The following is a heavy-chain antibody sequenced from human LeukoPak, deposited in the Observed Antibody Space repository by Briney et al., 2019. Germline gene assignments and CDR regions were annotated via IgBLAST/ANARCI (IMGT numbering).Heavy chain of an antibody. J-gene: IGHJ4*02. CDR2: IYYSGST. CDR1: GGSISSSSYY. D-gene: IGHD6-6*01. V-gene: IGHV4-39*01. CDR3: ARHASLSIAGYFEY. Sequence: SETLSLTCTVSGGSISSSSYYWGWIRQPPGKGLEWIGTIYYSGSTYHNPSLKSRVTISVDTSKNQFSLKLSSVTAADTAVYYCARHASLSIAGYFEYCRQGTLVNVSS.